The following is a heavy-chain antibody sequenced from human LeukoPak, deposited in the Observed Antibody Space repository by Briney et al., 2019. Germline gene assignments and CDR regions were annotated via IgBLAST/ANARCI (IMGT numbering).Heavy chain of an antibody. CDR1: KFAFSSYA. D-gene: IGHD4-17*01. Sequence: PGGSLRLSCAASKFAFSSYAMSWVRQAPGKGLEWVSAISGSGGSTYYADSVKGRFTISRDNSKNTLYLQMNSLRAEDTAVYYCAKDSAGDYLFDYWGQGTLVTVSS. J-gene: IGHJ4*02. CDR2: ISGSGGST. V-gene: IGHV3-23*01. CDR3: AKDSAGDYLFDY.